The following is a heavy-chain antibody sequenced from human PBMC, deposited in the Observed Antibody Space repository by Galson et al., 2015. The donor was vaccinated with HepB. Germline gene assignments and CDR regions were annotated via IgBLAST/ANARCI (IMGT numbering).Heavy chain of an antibody. CDR1: GFTFSSYG. V-gene: IGHV3-33*01. Sequence: SLRLSCAASGFTFSSYGMHWVRQAPGKGLEWVAVIWYDGSNKYYANSVKGRFTISRDNSKNTLYLQMNSLRAEDTAVYYCARDYGSGSYPVDYWGQGTLVTVSS. J-gene: IGHJ4*02. CDR2: IWYDGSNK. D-gene: IGHD3-10*01. CDR3: ARDYGSGSYPVDY.